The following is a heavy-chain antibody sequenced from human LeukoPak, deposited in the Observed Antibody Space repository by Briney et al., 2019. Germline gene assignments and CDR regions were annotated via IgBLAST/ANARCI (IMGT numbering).Heavy chain of an antibody. J-gene: IGHJ4*02. V-gene: IGHV4-59*01. CDR1: GGSMTSYY. Sequence: SETLSLTCTVSGGSMTSYYWSWIRQPPGKGLEWIGHITYSGSTNYNPSLRSRVTMSVDTSKNRFSLKLSSVTAADTAVFYCARKGSFDSWGQGTLVTVSS. CDR3: ARKGSFDS. CDR2: ITYSGST.